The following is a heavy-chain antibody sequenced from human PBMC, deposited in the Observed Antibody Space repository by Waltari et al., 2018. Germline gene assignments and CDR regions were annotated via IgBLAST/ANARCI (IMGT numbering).Heavy chain of an antibody. Sequence: QVQLVESGGGVVQPGRSLRLSCAASGFTFTSYCMHWVRQAPGKGLEWVAVMWYDGSNQYYADSVKGRFTISRDISKSTLYLQMNSLGPQDTAVYYCARQGYSGSSLTYDYWGQGTLVTVSS. CDR2: MWYDGSNQ. CDR3: ARQGYSGSSLTYDY. CDR1: GFTFTSYC. J-gene: IGHJ4*02. D-gene: IGHD6-13*01. V-gene: IGHV3-33*01.